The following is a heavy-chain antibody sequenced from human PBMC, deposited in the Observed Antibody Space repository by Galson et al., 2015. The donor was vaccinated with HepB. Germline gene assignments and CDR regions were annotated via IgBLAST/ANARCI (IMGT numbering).Heavy chain of an antibody. CDR1: GFTFRKFY. CDR2: INSHGSAT. V-gene: IGHV3-7*03. D-gene: IGHD2/OR15-2a*01. J-gene: IGHJ4*02. Sequence: PLRLSCAASGFTFRKFYMAWARQAPRKGLEGVANINSHGSATSYVDSVKGRFIVSRDNAGNSLFLQRNSLRADDTAVYYCARESTWKLDYWGRGTLVTVSS. CDR3: ARESTWKLDY.